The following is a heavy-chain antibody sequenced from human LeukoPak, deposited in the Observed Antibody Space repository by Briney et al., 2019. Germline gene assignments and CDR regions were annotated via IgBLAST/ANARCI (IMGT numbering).Heavy chain of an antibody. J-gene: IGHJ4*02. D-gene: IGHD3-10*01. CDR2: IKSKGDGETT. CDR3: TTDLGLTMIRGVIVY. Sequence: GGSLRLSCAASGFTFTNAWMTWVRQAPGKGLEWVGRIKSKGDGETTDYAAPVKGRFNMSRDDSKATMYLQMYSLEAEDTAVYYCTTDLGLTMIRGVIVYWGQGALVTVSS. CDR1: GFTFTNAW. V-gene: IGHV3-15*01.